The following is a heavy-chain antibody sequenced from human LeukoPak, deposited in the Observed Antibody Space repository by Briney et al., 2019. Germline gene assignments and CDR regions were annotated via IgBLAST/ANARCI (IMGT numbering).Heavy chain of an antibody. J-gene: IGHJ4*02. Sequence: GGSLRLSCAASGFTFSSYAMSWVRQAPGKGLEWVSIISGSGDTTYYAGAVKGRFTISRDNSKNTLYLQMNSLRAEDTALYYCAKGGPTGNLRSIGRDFWGQGTLVTVSS. CDR3: AKGGPTGNLRSIGRDF. D-gene: IGHD5/OR15-5a*01. CDR1: GFTFSSYA. V-gene: IGHV3-23*01. CDR2: ISGSGDTT.